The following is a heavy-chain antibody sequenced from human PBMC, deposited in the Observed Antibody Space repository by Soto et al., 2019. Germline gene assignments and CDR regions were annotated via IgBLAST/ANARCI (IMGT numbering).Heavy chain of an antibody. D-gene: IGHD3-3*01. CDR3: ARGGQDFWSGPFDY. Sequence: SETLSLTCSVSGGSISNYYCNWIRQPAGKGLEWIGRIDTSGNTNYNPSLKSRVTMSVDTSKNQFSLKVTSVTAADTAVYYCARGGQDFWSGPFDYWRQGALVTVSS. CDR2: IDTSGNT. CDR1: GGSISNYY. J-gene: IGHJ4*02. V-gene: IGHV4-4*07.